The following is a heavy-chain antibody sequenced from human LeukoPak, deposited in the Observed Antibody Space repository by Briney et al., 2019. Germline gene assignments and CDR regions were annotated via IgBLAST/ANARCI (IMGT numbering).Heavy chain of an antibody. Sequence: GGSLRLSCAASGFTFSTYSMHWVRQAPGKGLIWVSRVNGDGTGTIYADSVKGRFTISRDNAKNTLYLQMNSLRAEDTAVYYCARYADGIFYWGQGTLVTVSS. V-gene: IGHV3-74*01. J-gene: IGHJ4*02. CDR3: ARYADGIFY. D-gene: IGHD1-14*01. CDR2: VNGDGTGT. CDR1: GFTFSTYS.